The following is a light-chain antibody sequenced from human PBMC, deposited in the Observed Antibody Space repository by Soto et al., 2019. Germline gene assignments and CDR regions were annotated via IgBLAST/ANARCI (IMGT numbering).Light chain of an antibody. J-gene: IGKJ4*01. CDR1: QTINSY. CDR3: QKYNFYPLT. Sequence: DIQMTQSPATLSGSVVDRVTITFLASQTINSYLAWYQQKPGKAPNLLIYTASTLQSGVPSRFSGSGSGTEFTLTISSLQPDDFATYYCQKYNFYPLTFGGGTKVDIK. V-gene: IGKV1-5*03. CDR2: TAS.